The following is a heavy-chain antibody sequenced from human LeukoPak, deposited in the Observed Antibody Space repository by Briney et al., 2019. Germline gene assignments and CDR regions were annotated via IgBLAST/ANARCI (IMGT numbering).Heavy chain of an antibody. CDR2: ISGGGAGT. J-gene: IGHJ4*02. CDR3: ARDYAGWLHGGVDY. CDR1: GLSFGFYA. V-gene: IGHV3-23*01. D-gene: IGHD5-12*01. Sequence: PGGSLRLSCAASGLSFGFYAMSWVRQAPGKGLEWVSSISGGGAGTYYADSVKGRFTISRDNAKNTLYLQMNSLRAEDTAVYYCARDYAGWLHGGVDYWGQGTLVTVSS.